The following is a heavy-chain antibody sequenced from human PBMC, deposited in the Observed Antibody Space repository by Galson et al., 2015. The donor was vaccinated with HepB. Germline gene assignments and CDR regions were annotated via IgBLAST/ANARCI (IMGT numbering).Heavy chain of an antibody. CDR1: DRSMTRTDYY. J-gene: IGHJ6*02. D-gene: IGHD3-10*01. V-gene: IGHV4-39*01. CDR3: ASSYGSLFV. CDR2: IYHTGGT. Sequence: LSLTCIVSDRSMTRTDYYWNWIRQTPGKGLEWIGSIYHTGGTSSNPSLRSRVMISVDTSKNQFSLNLISVTASDTAVYFCASSYGSLFVWGQGTTVTVSS.